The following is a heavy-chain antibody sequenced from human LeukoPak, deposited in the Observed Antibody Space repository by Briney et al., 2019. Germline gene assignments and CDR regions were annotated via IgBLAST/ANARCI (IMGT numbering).Heavy chain of an antibody. CDR3: AREMAVAGTLYYYYYGMDV. Sequence: VASVKVSCKASGYTFTGYYTHWVRQAPGQGLEWMGWINPNSGGTNYAQKFQGRVTMTRDTSISTAYMELSRLRSDDTAVYYCAREMAVAGTLYYYYYGMDVWGQGTTVTVSS. CDR1: GYTFTGYY. V-gene: IGHV1-2*02. D-gene: IGHD6-19*01. CDR2: INPNSGGT. J-gene: IGHJ6*02.